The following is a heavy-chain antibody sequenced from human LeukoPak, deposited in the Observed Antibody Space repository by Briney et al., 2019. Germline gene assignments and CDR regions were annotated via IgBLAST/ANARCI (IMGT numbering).Heavy chain of an antibody. D-gene: IGHD6-6*01. CDR1: GFTFSSYS. CDR2: ISSSSSYI. CDR3: ARGYSSSPPYFDY. V-gene: IGHV3-21*01. Sequence: GGSLRLSCAASGFTFSSYSMNWVRQAPGKGLEWVSSISSSSSYIYYADSVKGRFTISRDNAKNSLYLQMNSLRAEDTAVYYCARGYSSSPPYFDYWGQGTLVTVSS. J-gene: IGHJ4*02.